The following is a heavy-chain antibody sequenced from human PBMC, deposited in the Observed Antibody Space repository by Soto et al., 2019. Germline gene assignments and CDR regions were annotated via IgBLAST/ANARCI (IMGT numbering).Heavy chain of an antibody. CDR2: IIPIFGTA. D-gene: IGHD3-22*01. V-gene: IGHV1-69*13. Sequence: GASVKVSCKASGYTFTSYGISWVRQAPGQGLEWMGGIIPIFGTANYAQKFQGRVTITADESTSTAYMELSSLRSEDTAVYYCARDDTGHALAFDIWGQGTMVTVSS. CDR3: ARDDTGHALAFDI. CDR1: GYTFTSYG. J-gene: IGHJ3*02.